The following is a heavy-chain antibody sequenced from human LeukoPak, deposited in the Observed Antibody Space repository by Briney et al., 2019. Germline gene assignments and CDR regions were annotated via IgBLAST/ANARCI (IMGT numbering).Heavy chain of an antibody. CDR2: ISISSSYT. CDR1: GFTFSDYY. J-gene: IGHJ4*02. Sequence: GGSLRLSCAASGFTFSDYYMSWIRQAPGKGLEWVSYISISSSYTNYADSVKGRFTISRDNAEKSLYLQMNSLRAEDTAVYYCATSRTSDYWGQGTLVTVSS. D-gene: IGHD1-14*01. V-gene: IGHV3-11*03. CDR3: ATSRTSDY.